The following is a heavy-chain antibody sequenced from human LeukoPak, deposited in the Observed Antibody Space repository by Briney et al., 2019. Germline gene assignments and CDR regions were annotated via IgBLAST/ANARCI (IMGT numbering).Heavy chain of an antibody. CDR3: ARRGSGWYVDY. CDR1: GYRFNSYW. D-gene: IGHD6-19*01. J-gene: IGHJ4*02. V-gene: IGHV5-51*01. Sequence: KHGESLKISCKGSGYRFNSYWIAWVRQMPGKGLEWMGIIYPGDSDTRYSPSFQGQVSISVDKSISTAYLQWSSLKASDTAMYYCARRGSGWYVDYWGQGTLVTVSS. CDR2: IYPGDSDT.